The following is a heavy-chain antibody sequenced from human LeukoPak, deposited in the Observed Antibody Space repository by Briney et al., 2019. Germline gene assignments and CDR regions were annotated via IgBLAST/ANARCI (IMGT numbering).Heavy chain of an antibody. J-gene: IGHJ4*02. Sequence: ASVKVSCKASGYTFTSYYMHWVRQAPGQGLEWMGIINPSGGSTSYAQKFQGRVTMTRDMSTSTVYMELSSLRSEDTAVYYCAREGGDYTFDYWGQGTLVTVSS. V-gene: IGHV1-46*01. CDR3: AREGGDYTFDY. D-gene: IGHD4-17*01. CDR2: INPSGGST. CDR1: GYTFTSYY.